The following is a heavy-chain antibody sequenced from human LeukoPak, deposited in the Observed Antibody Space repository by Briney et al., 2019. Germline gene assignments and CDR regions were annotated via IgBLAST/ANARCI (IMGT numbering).Heavy chain of an antibody. CDR1: GGSISSYY. D-gene: IGHD5-12*01. Sequence: SETLSLTCTVSGGSISSYYWSWIRQPPGKGLEWIGYIYYSGSTNYNPSLKSRVTISVDTSKNQFSLKLSSVTAADTAVYYCARALYRTGRFDYWGQGTLVTVSS. V-gene: IGHV4-59*01. CDR2: IYYSGST. J-gene: IGHJ4*02. CDR3: ARALYRTGRFDY.